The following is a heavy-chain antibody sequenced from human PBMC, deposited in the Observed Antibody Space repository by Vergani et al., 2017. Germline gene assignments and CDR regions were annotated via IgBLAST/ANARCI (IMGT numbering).Heavy chain of an antibody. CDR2: IYPGDSDT. V-gene: IGHV5-51*01. Sequence: EVQLVQSGAEVKKPGESLKISCKGSGYSFTSYWIGWLRQMPGKGLEWMGIIYPGDSDTRYSPSFQGQVTISADKSISTAYLQWSSLKASDTAMHYCARLSGPPEVLWFGELLGWGQGTLVTVSS. D-gene: IGHD3-10*01. J-gene: IGHJ4*02. CDR1: GYSFTSYW. CDR3: ARLSGPPEVLWFGELLG.